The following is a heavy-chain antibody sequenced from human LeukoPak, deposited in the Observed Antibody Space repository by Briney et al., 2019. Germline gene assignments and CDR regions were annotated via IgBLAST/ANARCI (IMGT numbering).Heavy chain of an antibody. CDR1: GFTFNKYA. CDR3: ARDCSSTSCYDDANFDY. D-gene: IGHD2-2*01. V-gene: IGHV3-23*01. Sequence: GGSLRLSCAASGFTFNKYAMTWVRQAPGKGLEWVSKVSIDDNTYYADSVKGRFTISRDNSKNTVYPQMNSLRAEDTAIYYCARDCSSTSCYDDANFDYWGQGTLVTVSS. J-gene: IGHJ4*02. CDR2: VSIDDNT.